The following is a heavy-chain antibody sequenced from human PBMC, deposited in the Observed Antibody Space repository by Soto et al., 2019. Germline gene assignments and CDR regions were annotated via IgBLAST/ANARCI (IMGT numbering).Heavy chain of an antibody. Sequence: QVQLVQSGAEVKKPGASVKVSCKASGYTFTSSGISWVRQAPGQGLEWMGWISTDNGNTNYAQHLQGRVSMTTDTSTSTAYKELRRLGSDDTAVYYCARDQGITTFGVYSMYYYGMDVWGQGTTVTVSS. CDR1: GYTFTSSG. J-gene: IGHJ6*02. CDR3: ARDQGITTFGVYSMYYYGMDV. CDR2: ISTDNGNT. D-gene: IGHD3-3*01. V-gene: IGHV1-18*01.